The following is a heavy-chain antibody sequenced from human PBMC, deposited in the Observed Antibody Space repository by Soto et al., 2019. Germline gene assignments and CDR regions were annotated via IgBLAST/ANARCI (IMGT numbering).Heavy chain of an antibody. CDR2: IYYSGGT. Sequence: SETLSLTCTVSGGSISSSSYYWGWIRQPPGKGLEWIGSIYYSGGTYYNPSLKSRVTISVDTSKNQFSLKLSSVTAADTAVYYCARLPPRYYYYMDVWGEGTTVTVSS. CDR1: GGSISSSSYY. J-gene: IGHJ6*03. V-gene: IGHV4-39*01. CDR3: ARLPPRYYYYMDV.